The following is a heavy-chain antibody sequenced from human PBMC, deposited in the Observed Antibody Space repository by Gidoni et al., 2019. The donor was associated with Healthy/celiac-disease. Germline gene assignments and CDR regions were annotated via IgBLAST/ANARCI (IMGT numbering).Heavy chain of an antibody. CDR3: ARDTGIACSGGSCYHDY. CDR1: GYTFTGYY. V-gene: IGHV1-2*02. J-gene: IGHJ4*02. D-gene: IGHD2-15*01. Sequence: QVQLVQSGAEVKKPGASVKVSCKASGYTFTGYYMHWVRQAPGQGLEWMGWINPNSGGTNDAQKFQGRVTMTRDTSISTAYMELSRLRSDDTAVYYCARDTGIACSGGSCYHDYWGQGTLVTVSS. CDR2: INPNSGGT.